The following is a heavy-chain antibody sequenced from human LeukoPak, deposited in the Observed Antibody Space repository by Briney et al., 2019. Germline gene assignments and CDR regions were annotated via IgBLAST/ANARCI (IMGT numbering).Heavy chain of an antibody. CDR2: INHSGSI. J-gene: IGHJ6*03. Sequence: SETLSLTCAVYGGSFSGYYWNWIRQPPGKGLEWIGEINHSGSINYNPSLKSRVTISVDTSKNQFSLKLSSVTAADTAVYYCARAPLSGAPYYYYYYMDVWGKGTTVTVSS. CDR1: GGSFSGYY. V-gene: IGHV4-34*01. D-gene: IGHD2/OR15-2a*01. CDR3: ARAPLSGAPYYYYYYMDV.